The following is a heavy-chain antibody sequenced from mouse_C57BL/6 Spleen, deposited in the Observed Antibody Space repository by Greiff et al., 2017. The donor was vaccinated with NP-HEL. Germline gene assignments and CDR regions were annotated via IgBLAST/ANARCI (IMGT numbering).Heavy chain of an antibody. V-gene: IGHV5-16*01. D-gene: IGHD2-3*01. J-gene: IGHJ2*01. CDR3: ARWLLRGDFDY. CDR1: GFTFSDYY. Sequence: EVKVEESEGGLVQPGRSMKLSCTASGFTFSDYYMAWVRQVPEKGLEWVANINYDGSSTYYLDSLKSRFIISKDNANNILYLQMSSLKYEDTATYYCARWLLRGDFDYWGQGTTLTVSS. CDR2: INYDGSST.